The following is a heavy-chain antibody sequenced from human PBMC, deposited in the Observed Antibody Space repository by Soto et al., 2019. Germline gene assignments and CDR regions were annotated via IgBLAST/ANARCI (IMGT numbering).Heavy chain of an antibody. D-gene: IGHD3-3*01. CDR1: GFTFSSYS. V-gene: IGHV3-23*01. J-gene: IGHJ4*02. CDR2: ISGSGGST. Sequence: SAASLRLSCAASGFTFSSYSMSWVRQAPGKGLEWVSAISGSGGSTYYADSVKGRFTISRDNSKNTLYLQMNSLRAEDTAVYYCASSTGFFAGPTVWGQGTLVTVSS. CDR3: ASSTGFFAGPTV.